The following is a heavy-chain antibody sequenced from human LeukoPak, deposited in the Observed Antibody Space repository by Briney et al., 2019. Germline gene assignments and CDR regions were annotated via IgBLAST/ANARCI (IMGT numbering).Heavy chain of an antibody. D-gene: IGHD3-10*01. J-gene: IGHJ4*02. CDR2: IYYSGST. CDR1: GDSISSSSYF. CDR3: ARGSYGSGSY. V-gene: IGHV4-39*07. Sequence: SETLSLTCTVSGDSISSSSYFWGWIRQPPGKGLEWIASIYYSGSTYYNPSLKRRVTISVDTSKNQFSLKLNSVTAADTAVYYCARGSYGSGSYWGQGTLVTVSS.